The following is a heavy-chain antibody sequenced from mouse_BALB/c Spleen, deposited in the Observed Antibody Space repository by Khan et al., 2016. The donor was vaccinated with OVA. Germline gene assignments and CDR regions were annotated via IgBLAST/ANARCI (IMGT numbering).Heavy chain of an antibody. Sequence: QVQLKQSGPELVKPGASVKMSCKASGYSFTDYIISWVKRRTGQGLQWIGEIYPGSGSIYSNEKFKGKATLTADKSSNTAYMQLSSLTSEDSAVYFCGRRDYGSSYPGFVYWGQGTLVTVSA. CDR2: IYPGSGSI. CDR3: GRRDYGSSYPGFVY. V-gene: IGHV1-77*01. J-gene: IGHJ3*01. CDR1: GYSFTDYI. D-gene: IGHD1-1*01.